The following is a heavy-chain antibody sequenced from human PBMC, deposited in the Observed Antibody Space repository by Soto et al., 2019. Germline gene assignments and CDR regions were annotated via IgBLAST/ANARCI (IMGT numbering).Heavy chain of an antibody. CDR3: ARHEGWTGPEQ. CDR2: IFHDGNT. J-gene: IGHJ4*02. Sequence: KASETLSLTCAVSGASIGSGGWWSWVRQPPGKGLEWIAEIFHDGNTNYSPSLKSRVTISVDKSQNQFSLNVYSVTAADTAVYYCARHEGWTGPEQWCQGTLVTTSS. CDR1: GASIGSGGW. V-gene: IGHV4-4*02. D-gene: IGHD2-8*02.